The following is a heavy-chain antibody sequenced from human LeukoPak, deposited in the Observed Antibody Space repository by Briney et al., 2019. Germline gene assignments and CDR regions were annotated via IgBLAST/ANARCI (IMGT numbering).Heavy chain of an antibody. V-gene: IGHV4-4*07. CDR2: KYARGDS. D-gene: IGHD2-15*01. CDR1: GGSISNYY. Sequence: PSETLSLTCTVSGGSISNYYWSWIRQPAGKGLEWIGRKYARGDSNYNPPLQSRVTMSVDTSKNQFSLKLRSVTAADTAVYYCAGGRYCSADVCTGGDSFDIWGQGTMVSVSS. J-gene: IGHJ3*02. CDR3: AGGRYCSADVCTGGDSFDI.